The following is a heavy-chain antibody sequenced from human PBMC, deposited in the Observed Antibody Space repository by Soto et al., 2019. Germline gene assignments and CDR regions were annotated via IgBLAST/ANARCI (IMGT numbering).Heavy chain of an antibody. V-gene: IGHV4-30-2*01. CDR3: ARDRGSSPRANWFDP. J-gene: IGHJ5*02. CDR2: IYHSGST. D-gene: IGHD6-13*01. CDR1: GGSISSGGYS. Sequence: SETLSLTCAVSGGSISSGGYSWSWIRQPPGKGLEWIGYIYHSGSTYCNPSLKSRVTISVDRSKNQFSLKLSSVTAADTAVYYCARDRGSSPRANWFDPWGQGTLVTVSS.